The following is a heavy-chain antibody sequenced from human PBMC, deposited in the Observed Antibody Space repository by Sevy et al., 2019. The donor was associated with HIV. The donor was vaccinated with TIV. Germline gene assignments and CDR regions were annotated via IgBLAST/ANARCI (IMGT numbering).Heavy chain of an antibody. CDR1: GAFIRSGDYY. CDR3: ARQSTGPGAIAAAGNYYFDY. Sequence: SETLSLTCTVSGAFIRSGDYYWGWIRQPPGKGLEWIASIYYTVNTYYNPSLKSRVTISVDTSKNQFSLKLNSVTAGDTAVHYCARQSTGPGAIAAAGNYYFDYWGQGTLVTVSS. CDR2: IYYTVNT. V-gene: IGHV4-39*01. J-gene: IGHJ4*02. D-gene: IGHD6-13*01.